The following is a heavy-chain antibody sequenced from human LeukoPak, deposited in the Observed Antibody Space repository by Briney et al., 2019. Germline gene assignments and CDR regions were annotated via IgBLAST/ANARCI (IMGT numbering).Heavy chain of an antibody. V-gene: IGHV3-9*01. J-gene: IGHJ3*02. Sequence: GRSLRLSCAASGFSFNDYAMHWVRQVPGKGLEWDSGISWNSGFIGYVDSVKGRFTISKDNAKNSLYLQMNSLRLEDTALYYCAKSRGPGTEGFDIWGQGTMVTVSS. CDR1: GFSFNDYA. D-gene: IGHD3-10*01. CDR3: AKSRGPGTEGFDI. CDR2: ISWNSGFI.